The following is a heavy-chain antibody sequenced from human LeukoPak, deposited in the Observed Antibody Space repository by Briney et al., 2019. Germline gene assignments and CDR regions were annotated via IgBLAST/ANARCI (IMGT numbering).Heavy chain of an antibody. V-gene: IGHV4-34*01. Sequence: PSETLSLTCAVYGGSFSGYCWSWIRQPPGKGLEWIGEINHSGSTNYNPSLKSRVTISVDTSKNQFSLKLSSVTAADTAVYYCARGVIPNWFDPWGQGTLVTVSS. CDR1: GGSFSGYC. CDR2: INHSGST. D-gene: IGHD2-21*01. J-gene: IGHJ5*02. CDR3: ARGVIPNWFDP.